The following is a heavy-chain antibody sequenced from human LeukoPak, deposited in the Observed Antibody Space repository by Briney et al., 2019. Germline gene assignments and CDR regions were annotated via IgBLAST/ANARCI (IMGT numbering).Heavy chain of an antibody. J-gene: IGHJ4*02. Sequence: GGSLRLSCAASGFTFSSYGMHWVRQAPGKGLEWVAFIRYDGSNKYYADSVKGRFTISRDNSKNTLYLQMNSLRVEDTAVYYCARDLGGSGYWGQGTLVTVSS. CDR3: ARDLGGSGY. D-gene: IGHD3-10*01. V-gene: IGHV3-30*02. CDR1: GFTFSSYG. CDR2: IRYDGSNK.